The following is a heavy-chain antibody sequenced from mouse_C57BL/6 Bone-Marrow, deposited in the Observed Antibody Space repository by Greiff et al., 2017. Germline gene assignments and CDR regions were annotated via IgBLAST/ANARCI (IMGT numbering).Heavy chain of an antibody. CDR2: ISYDGSN. D-gene: IGHD1-1*01. CDR1: GYSITSGYY. V-gene: IGHV3-6*01. CDR3: AREGGYGSSPWYFDV. Sequence: EVQLQESGPGLVKPSQSLSLTCSVTGYSITSGYYWNWIRQFPGNKLEWMGYISYDGSNNYNPSLKNRISITRDTSKNQFFLKLNSVTTEDTATYYCAREGGYGSSPWYFDVWGTGTTVTVSS. J-gene: IGHJ1*03.